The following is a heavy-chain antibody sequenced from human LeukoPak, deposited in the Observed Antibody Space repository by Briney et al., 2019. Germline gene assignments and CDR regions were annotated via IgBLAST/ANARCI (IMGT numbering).Heavy chain of an antibody. CDR3: ARGLSSSGWSASDY. V-gene: IGHV1-3*01. CDR2: INADNGNT. CDR1: GYTFTSYA. J-gene: IGHJ4*02. D-gene: IGHD6-19*01. Sequence: ASVKVSCKASGYTFTSYAMHWVRQAPGQRLEWMGWINADNGNTKYSQKFQGRVTITRDTSASTAYMELSSLRSEDTAVYYCARGLSSSGWSASDYWGQGTLVTVSS.